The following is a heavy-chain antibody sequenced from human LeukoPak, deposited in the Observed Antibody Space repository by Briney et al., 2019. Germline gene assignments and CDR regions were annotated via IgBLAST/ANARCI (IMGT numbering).Heavy chain of an antibody. CDR1: GFTFSSYW. D-gene: IGHD6-13*01. V-gene: IGHV3-7*01. Sequence: QPGGSLRLSCAASGFTFSSYWMSWVRQAPGKGLEWVANIKQDGSEKYYVDSVKGRFTISRDNAKNSLYLQMHSLRAEDTAVYYCARDPILAVSSSWFCYYFFMDVWGKGTTVTVFS. CDR3: ARDPILAVSSSWFCYYFFMDV. J-gene: IGHJ6*03. CDR2: IKQDGSEK.